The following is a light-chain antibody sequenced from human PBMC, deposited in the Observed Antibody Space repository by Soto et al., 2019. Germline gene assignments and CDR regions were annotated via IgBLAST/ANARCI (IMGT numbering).Light chain of an antibody. CDR1: SSDVGAYNY. J-gene: IGLJ2*01. CDR3: SSYTSSSTLV. CDR2: EVN. Sequence: QSALTQPASVSGSPGQSITISCTVTSSDVGAYNYVSWYQQHPGKAPKLMIFEVNNRPSGVSNRFSVSKSGNTASLAISGLQAEDEADYYCSSYTSSSTLVFGGGTKLTGL. V-gene: IGLV2-14*01.